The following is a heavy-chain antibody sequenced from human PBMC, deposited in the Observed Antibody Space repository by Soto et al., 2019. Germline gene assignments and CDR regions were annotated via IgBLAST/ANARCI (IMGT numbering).Heavy chain of an antibody. CDR2: IYYSGST. Sequence: SETLSLTCTVSGGSISSYYWSWIRQPPGKGLEWIGYIYYSGSTNYNPSLKSRVTISVDTSKNQFSLKLSSVTAADTAVYYCARSEGRWLFHYFDYWGQGTLVTVSS. CDR1: GGSISSYY. CDR3: ARSEGRWLFHYFDY. V-gene: IGHV4-59*01. D-gene: IGHD2-21*01. J-gene: IGHJ4*02.